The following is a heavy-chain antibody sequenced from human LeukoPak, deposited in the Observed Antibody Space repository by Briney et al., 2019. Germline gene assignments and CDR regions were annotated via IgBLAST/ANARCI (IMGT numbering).Heavy chain of an antibody. J-gene: IGHJ4*02. CDR2: IIPIFGTA. CDR1: GGTFSSYA. D-gene: IGHD6-19*01. V-gene: IGHV1-69*13. Sequence: ASVKVSCKASGGTFSSYAISWVRQAPGQGLEWMGGIIPIFGTANYAQKFQGRATITADESTSTAYMELSSLRSEDTAVYYCARLDSSGWYGGNFDYWGQGTLVTVSS. CDR3: ARLDSSGWYGGNFDY.